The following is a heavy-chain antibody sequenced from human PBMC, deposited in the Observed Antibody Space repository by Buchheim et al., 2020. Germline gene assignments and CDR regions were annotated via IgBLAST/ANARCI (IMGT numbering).Heavy chain of an antibody. Sequence: QVTLKESGPALVKPTQTLTLTCTFSGFSLSTNSMRVIWIRQPPGKALEWLARIDWDNDQFYSTYLKTRLTISKDTSKTQVVLTMTNMDAVDTATYYCARSAGSYYDYWGPGTL. CDR2: IDWDNDQ. CDR1: GFSLSTNSMR. V-gene: IGHV2-70*04. CDR3: ARSAGSYYDY. J-gene: IGHJ4*02. D-gene: IGHD1-26*01.